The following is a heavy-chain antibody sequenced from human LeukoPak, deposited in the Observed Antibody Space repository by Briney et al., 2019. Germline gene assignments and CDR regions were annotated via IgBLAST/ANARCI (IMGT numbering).Heavy chain of an antibody. CDR1: GDSISSRNW. Sequence: SETLSLTCAVSGDSISSRNWWTWVRQPPGKGLEWIGEISHTGSTDYNPSLKSRVTMSVDKSKNQFSLKLRSVTAADTAVYYCARLGPPTPLWPRLYFVYWGQGVLVSVSS. V-gene: IGHV4-4*02. CDR3: ARLGPPTPLWPRLYFVY. CDR2: ISHTGST. D-gene: IGHD5-18*01. J-gene: IGHJ4*02.